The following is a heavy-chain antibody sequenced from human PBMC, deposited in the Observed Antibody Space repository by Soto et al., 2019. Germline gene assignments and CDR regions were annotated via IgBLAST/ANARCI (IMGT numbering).Heavy chain of an antibody. CDR2: ISFDKTYK. V-gene: IGHV3-30*18. Sequence: LRLSCAAPGFSFSNYGLHWVRQAPGKGLEWVAVISFDKTYKDYADSVKGRFTISRDNSKNTMSLQMNSLGPEDTAVYYCAKAAAREFDYWGQGTLVTVSS. J-gene: IGHJ4*02. CDR1: GFSFSNYG. CDR3: AKAAAREFDY. D-gene: IGHD6-6*01.